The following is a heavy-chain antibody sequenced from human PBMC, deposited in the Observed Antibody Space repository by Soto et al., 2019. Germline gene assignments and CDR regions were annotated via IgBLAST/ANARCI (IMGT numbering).Heavy chain of an antibody. J-gene: IGHJ4*02. Sequence: EVQLVESGGGLVQPGGSLRLSCAASGFTFSPFWMQWVRQVPGKGPVWVSRINSEGNSTSYADSVKGRFNISSHNAKNTAYLLMNRLRAADMGVYHSARVSNHVDYLGQGTLVTFAA. CDR3: ARVSNHVDY. V-gene: IGHV3-74*01. CDR2: INSEGNST. CDR1: GFTFSPFW. D-gene: IGHD4-4*01.